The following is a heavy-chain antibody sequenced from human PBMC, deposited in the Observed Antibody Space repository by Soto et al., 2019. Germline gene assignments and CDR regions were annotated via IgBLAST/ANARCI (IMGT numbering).Heavy chain of an antibody. Sequence: GEALNLSCKGSGYSFTIYWIGWVRQMPGKGLEWMGIIYPGDSDTRYSPSFQGQVTISADKSISTAYLQWSSLKASDTAMYYCARRDSYDYSYGMDVWGQGTTVTVSS. CDR1: GYSFTIYW. V-gene: IGHV5-51*01. D-gene: IGHD5-18*01. J-gene: IGHJ6*02. CDR3: ARRDSYDYSYGMDV. CDR2: IYPGDSDT.